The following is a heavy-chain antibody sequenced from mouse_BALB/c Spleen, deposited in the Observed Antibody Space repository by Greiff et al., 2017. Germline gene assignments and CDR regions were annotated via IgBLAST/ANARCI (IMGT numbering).Heavy chain of an antibody. Sequence: EVKVVESGGGLVKPGGSLKLSCAASGFTFSSYAMSWVRQTPEKRLEWVASISSGGSTYYPDSVKGRFTISRDNARNILYLQMSSLRSEDTAMYYCARGPPYGYYFDYWGQGTTLTVSS. J-gene: IGHJ2*01. CDR2: ISSGGST. V-gene: IGHV5-6-5*01. CDR1: GFTFSSYA. CDR3: ARGPPYGYYFDY. D-gene: IGHD1-2*01.